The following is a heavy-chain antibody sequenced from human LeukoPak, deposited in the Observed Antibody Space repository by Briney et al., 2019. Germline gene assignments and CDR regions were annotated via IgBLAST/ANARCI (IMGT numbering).Heavy chain of an antibody. V-gene: IGHV3-23*01. CDR1: GFTFSSYG. D-gene: IGHD2-15*01. Sequence: GGSLRLSCAASGFTFSSYGMSWVRQAPGKGLEWVSAISGSGGSTYYADSVKGRFTISRDNSKNTLYLQMNSLRAEDTAVYYCAKATLCSGGSCYFGFDYWGQGTLVTVSS. CDR3: AKATLCSGGSCYFGFDY. CDR2: ISGSGGST. J-gene: IGHJ4*02.